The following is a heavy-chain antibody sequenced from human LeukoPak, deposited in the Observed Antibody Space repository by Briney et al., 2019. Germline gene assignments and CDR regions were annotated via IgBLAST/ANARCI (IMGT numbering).Heavy chain of an antibody. Sequence: SETLSLTCTVSGGSISSGGYYWSWIRQHPGKGLEWIGYIYYSGSTYYNPSLKSRVTISVDTSKNQFSLKLSSVTAADTAVYYCARDLNSGYCSGGSCYSTRYFDPWGRGTLVTVSS. CDR2: IYYSGST. CDR3: ARDLNSGYCSGGSCYSTRYFDP. CDR1: GGSISSGGYY. D-gene: IGHD2-15*01. V-gene: IGHV4-31*03. J-gene: IGHJ2*01.